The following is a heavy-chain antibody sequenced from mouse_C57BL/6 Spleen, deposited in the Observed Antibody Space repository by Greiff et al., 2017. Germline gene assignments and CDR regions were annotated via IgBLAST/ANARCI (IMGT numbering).Heavy chain of an antibody. CDR3: ASYDGSSYWYFDG. Sequence: EVQLVESGGDLVKPGGSLKLSCAASGFTFSSYGMSWVRQTPDKRLEWVATISSGGSYTYYPESVKGRFTISRDNAKNTLYLQVSSLQSEDTAMYYCASYDGSSYWYFDGRGTGTTVTVSA. V-gene: IGHV5-6*01. D-gene: IGHD1-1*01. CDR1: GFTFSSYG. J-gene: IGHJ1*03. CDR2: ISSGGSYT.